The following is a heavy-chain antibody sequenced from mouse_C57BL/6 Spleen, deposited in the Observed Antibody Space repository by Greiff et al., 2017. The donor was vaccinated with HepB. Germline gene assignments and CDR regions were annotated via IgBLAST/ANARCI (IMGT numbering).Heavy chain of an antibody. Sequence: QVQLQQSGPELVKPGASVKLSCKASGYTFTSYWMHWVKQRPGQGLEWLGNINPSNGGTNYNGKFKSKATMTVAKSSSTAYMQLSSLTSEDSAVYYCARGGTGPLGQGYWGQGTTLTVSS. CDR3: ARGGTGPLGQGY. CDR2: INPSNGGT. CDR1: GYTFTSYW. J-gene: IGHJ2*01. V-gene: IGHV1-53*01. D-gene: IGHD3-3*01.